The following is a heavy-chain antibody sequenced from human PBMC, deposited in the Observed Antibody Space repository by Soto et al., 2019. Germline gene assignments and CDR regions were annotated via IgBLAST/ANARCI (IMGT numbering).Heavy chain of an antibody. J-gene: IGHJ4*02. CDR2: ISYDGSNK. Sequence: GGSLRLSCAASGFTFSSYAMHWVRQAPGKGLEWVAVISYDGSNKYYADSVKGRFTVSRDNSKNTLYLQMNSLRAEDTAVYYCAKHCPDYGDYALDYWGQGTLVTVSS. V-gene: IGHV3-30-3*02. D-gene: IGHD4-17*01. CDR1: GFTFSSYA. CDR3: AKHCPDYGDYALDY.